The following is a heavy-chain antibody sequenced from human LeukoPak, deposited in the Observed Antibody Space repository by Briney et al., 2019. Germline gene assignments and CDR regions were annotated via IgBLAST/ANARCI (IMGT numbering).Heavy chain of an antibody. CDR3: ARDHCAKQAGVIAAAGTEYNRFDL. J-gene: IGHJ5*02. Sequence: SVKVSCEASGCTFSSYAISWVCQAPGQGLEWMGGIIPIVGTADYAQKFQGRVTSTMYESTSTAYMELSSLKSEDTAVYYCARDHCAKQAGVIAAAGTEYNRFDLWGQGTLVTVSS. CDR1: GCTFSSYA. D-gene: IGHD6-13*01. V-gene: IGHV1-69*05. CDR2: IIPIVGTA.